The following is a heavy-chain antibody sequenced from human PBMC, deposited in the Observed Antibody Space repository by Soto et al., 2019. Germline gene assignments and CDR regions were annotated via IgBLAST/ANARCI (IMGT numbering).Heavy chain of an antibody. J-gene: IGHJ4*02. CDR1: GYIFSTYT. V-gene: IGHV1-3*01. D-gene: IGHD3-22*01. CDR3: ARVSFETSGYADY. CDR2: INAANGNT. Sequence: GASVKVSCKASGYIFSTYTMHWVRQAPGQRLEWMGWINAANGNTKYSQNFQGRVTISRDTSASTAYLELSSLRSEDTAVYYCARVSFETSGYADYWGQGTQFTVSS.